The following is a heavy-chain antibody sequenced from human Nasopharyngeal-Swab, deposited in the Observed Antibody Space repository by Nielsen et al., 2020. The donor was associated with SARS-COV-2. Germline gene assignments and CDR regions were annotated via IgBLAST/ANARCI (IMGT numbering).Heavy chain of an antibody. Sequence: ASVKVSCKASGYTFTSYGISWVRQAPGQGLEWMGWISAYNGNTNYAQKLQGRVTMTTDTSTSTAYMELRSLRSDDTAVYYCARRAIAVADTGLDYWGQGTLVTVSS. CDR1: GYTFTSYG. D-gene: IGHD6-19*01. CDR2: ISAYNGNT. CDR3: ARRAIAVADTGLDY. V-gene: IGHV1-18*01. J-gene: IGHJ4*02.